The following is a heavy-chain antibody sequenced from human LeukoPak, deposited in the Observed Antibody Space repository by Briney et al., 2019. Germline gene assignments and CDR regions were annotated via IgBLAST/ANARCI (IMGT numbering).Heavy chain of an antibody. CDR1: GGSVSGYY. CDR3: ARFGAYYFDH. V-gene: IGHV4-59*02. J-gene: IGHJ4*02. CDR2: IYYSGTT. Sequence: SETLSLTCTVSGGSVSGYYWSWIRQPPGKGLEWIGYIYYSGTTNYNPSLKGRVTMSVDTSKNQFSLKVSSVTAADTAVYYCARFGAYYFDHWGQGTLVTVSS. D-gene: IGHD3-10*01.